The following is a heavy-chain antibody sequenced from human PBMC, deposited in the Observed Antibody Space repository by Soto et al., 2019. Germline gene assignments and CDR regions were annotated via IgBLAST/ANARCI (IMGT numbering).Heavy chain of an antibody. V-gene: IGHV3-53*01. CDR3: ARGLYGSASWCYYGMDV. J-gene: IGHJ6*02. CDR2: IYSDGGT. Sequence: EVQLVESGGGLIQPGGSLRLSCAASGFTVSGNYLSWVRQAPGKGLEWVSVIYSDGGTDYADSVRGRFTISRDNSKNTLYLQMNSLRAEDTAMFYCARGLYGSASWCYYGMDVWGQGTTVTVSS. D-gene: IGHD3-10*01. CDR1: GFTVSGNY.